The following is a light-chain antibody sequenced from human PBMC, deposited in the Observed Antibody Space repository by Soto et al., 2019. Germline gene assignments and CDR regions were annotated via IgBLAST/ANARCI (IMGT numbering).Light chain of an antibody. CDR1: QSISDT. CDR3: QQRSNWPLIT. J-gene: IGKJ5*01. CDR2: GAS. V-gene: IGKV3-11*01. Sequence: EIVLTQSPATLSVSPGGRATLSCRASQSISDTLAWYQQKPGQAPRLLIHGASTRATGFPARFSGSGSGTDFSLTISSLEPEDFAVYYCQQRSNWPLITFGQGTRLQIK.